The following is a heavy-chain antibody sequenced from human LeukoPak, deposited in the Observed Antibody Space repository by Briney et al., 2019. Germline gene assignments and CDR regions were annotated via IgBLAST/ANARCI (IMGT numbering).Heavy chain of an antibody. J-gene: IGHJ4*02. CDR3: ATDYGGNSGTDY. CDR2: ISYDGGEK. V-gene: IGHV3-30*03. D-gene: IGHD4-23*01. CDR1: GFTFSNYW. Sequence: GGSLRLSCAGSGFTFSNYWVHWVRQAPGKGLEWVTLISYDGGEKYYADSVKGRFTISRDNSKNTLYLQMNSLRLEDTAIYYCATDYGGNSGTDYWGQGTLVTVSS.